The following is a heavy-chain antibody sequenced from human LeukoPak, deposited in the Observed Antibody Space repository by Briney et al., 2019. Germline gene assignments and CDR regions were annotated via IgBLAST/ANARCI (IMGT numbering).Heavy chain of an antibody. D-gene: IGHD3-9*01. J-gene: IGHJ5*02. Sequence: SQTLSLTCTVSGGSISSGNYYWSWIRQHPGKGLEWIGYMYYRGSTYYNPSLKSRVTISVDTSKNQFSLKLSSVTAADTAVYYCARGLIRYFDWDIRKPSWFDPWGQGTLVTVSS. CDR3: ARGLIRYFDWDIRKPSWFDP. CDR2: MYYRGST. V-gene: IGHV4-31*03. CDR1: GGSISSGNYY.